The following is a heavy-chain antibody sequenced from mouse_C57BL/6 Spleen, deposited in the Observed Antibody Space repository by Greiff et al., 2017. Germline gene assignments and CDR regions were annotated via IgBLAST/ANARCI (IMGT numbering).Heavy chain of an antibody. D-gene: IGHD3-1*01. CDR2: INYDGSST. Sequence: EVKVVESEGGLVQPGSSMKLSCTASGFTFSDYYMAWVRQVPEKGLEWVANINYDGSSTYYLDSLKSRFIISRDNAKNILYLQMSSLKSEDTATYYCARDRGDYFDYWGQGTTLTVSS. CDR1: GFTFSDYY. V-gene: IGHV5-16*01. CDR3: ARDRGDYFDY. J-gene: IGHJ2*01.